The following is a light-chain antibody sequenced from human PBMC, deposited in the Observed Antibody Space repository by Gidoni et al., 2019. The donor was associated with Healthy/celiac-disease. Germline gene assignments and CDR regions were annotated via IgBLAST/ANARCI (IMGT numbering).Light chain of an antibody. J-gene: IGKJ1*01. Sequence: IVLTQSPATLSLSPGERATLSCRASQSVSSYLAWYQQKPGQAPRLLIYDASNRATGIPARFSGSGSGTDFTLTISSLEPEDFAVYYCQQRRNWPPWTFGQGTKVEIK. CDR1: QSVSSY. CDR2: DAS. CDR3: QQRRNWPPWT. V-gene: IGKV3-11*01.